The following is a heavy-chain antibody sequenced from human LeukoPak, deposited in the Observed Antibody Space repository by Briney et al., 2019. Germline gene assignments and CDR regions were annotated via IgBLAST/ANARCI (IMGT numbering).Heavy chain of an antibody. CDR2: ISGDGGST. J-gene: IGHJ4*02. CDR1: GFTFDDYA. CDR3: AKNGNRYCSSTSCYELGC. Sequence: GGSLRLSCAASGFTFDDYAMHWVRQAPGKGLEWVSLISGDGGSTYYADSVKGRFTISRDNSKNSLYLQMNSLRTEDTALYYCAKNGNRYCSSTSCYELGCWGQGTLVTVSS. V-gene: IGHV3-43*02. D-gene: IGHD2-2*01.